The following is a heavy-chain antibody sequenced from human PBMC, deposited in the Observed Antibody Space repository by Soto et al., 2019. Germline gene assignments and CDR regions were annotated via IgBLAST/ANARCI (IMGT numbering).Heavy chain of an antibody. CDR1: GFTFTSYP. Sequence: PGGSLRLSCSASGFTFTSYPMHWVRQAPGKGLAWVSAITSSGGSTLYADSVKGRFTISRDNSKNTLYLQMNSLRAEDTAVYYCAKDPEVVPAASHTNWFDPWGQGTLVTVSS. V-gene: IGHV3-23*01. CDR3: AKDPEVVPAASHTNWFDP. J-gene: IGHJ5*02. D-gene: IGHD2-2*01. CDR2: ITSSGGST.